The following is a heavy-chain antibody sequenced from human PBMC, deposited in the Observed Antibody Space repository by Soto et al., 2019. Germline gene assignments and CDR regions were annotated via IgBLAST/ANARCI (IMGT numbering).Heavy chain of an antibody. V-gene: IGHV1-24*01. CDR1: GYTLTELS. D-gene: IGHD3-22*01. CDR2: FDPEDGET. CDR3: ATDLLYYYDSSGYYPRDY. Sequence: ASVKVSCKVSGYTLTELSMHWVRQAPGKGLEWMGGFDPEDGETIYAQKFQGRVTMTEDTSTDTAYMELSSLRSEDTAVYYCATDLLYYYDSSGYYPRDYWGQGNLVTVSS. J-gene: IGHJ4*02.